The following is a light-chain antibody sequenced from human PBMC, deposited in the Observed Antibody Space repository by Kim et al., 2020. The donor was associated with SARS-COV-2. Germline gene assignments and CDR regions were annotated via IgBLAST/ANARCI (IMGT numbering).Light chain of an antibody. CDR2: DVN. CDR1: SSDVGRYDY. CDR3: CSYAGSYTWL. Sequence: QSALTQPRSVSGSPGQSVTISCTGTSSDVGRYDYVSWYQQHPGKVPKLIIYDVNKRPSGVPVRFSGAKSGNTASLTISGLQADDEADYYCCSYAGSYTWLFGEGTKVTVL. J-gene: IGLJ3*02. V-gene: IGLV2-11*01.